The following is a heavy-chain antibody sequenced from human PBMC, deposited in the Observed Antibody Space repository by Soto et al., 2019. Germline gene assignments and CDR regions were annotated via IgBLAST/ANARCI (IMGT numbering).Heavy chain of an antibody. D-gene: IGHD3-10*01. J-gene: IGHJ4*02. CDR3: AKDRHYPRDYFHY. CDR2: VSANGQGI. V-gene: IGHV3-23*01. Sequence: GGSLTVSCAASGFTFSSFGISWVRHSPGKGLEWVSAVSANGQGIYYADSVRGRFTISRDNSKNTVFLHMDSLSAEDTAVYYCAKDRHYPRDYFHYWGQGTLVTVSS. CDR1: GFTFSSFG.